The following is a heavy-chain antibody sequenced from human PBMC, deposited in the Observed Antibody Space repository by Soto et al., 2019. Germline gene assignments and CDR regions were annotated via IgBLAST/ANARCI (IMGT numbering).Heavy chain of an antibody. D-gene: IGHD3-22*01. J-gene: IGHJ4*02. CDR2: ISAYNGNT. V-gene: IGHV1-18*01. CDR3: ARDREGYYYDSSGYYPMIDY. Sequence: QVQLVQSGSEVKKPGASVKVSCKASGYTFTSYGISWVRQAPGQGLEWMGWISAYNGNTNYAQKLQGRVTMTTDTSTSTAYMELRSLRSDDTAVYYCARDREGYYYDSSGYYPMIDYWGQGTLVTVSS. CDR1: GYTFTSYG.